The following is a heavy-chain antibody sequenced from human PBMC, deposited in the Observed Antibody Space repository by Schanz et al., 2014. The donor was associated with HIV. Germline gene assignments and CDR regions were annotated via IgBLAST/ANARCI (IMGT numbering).Heavy chain of an antibody. Sequence: QVQLVQSGDEVKKPGASVKVSCKASGYSFTNFDVSWVRQAPGQGLEWMGWISAHNGDTNYAQKFQGRITLTTDSPTNTAYMEVSRLRSDDTAVYYCARDRGSISWMGRAFDIWGQGTMVTVSS. V-gene: IGHV1-18*01. CDR2: ISAHNGDT. CDR1: GYSFTNFD. D-gene: IGHD2-2*01. J-gene: IGHJ3*02. CDR3: ARDRGSISWMGRAFDI.